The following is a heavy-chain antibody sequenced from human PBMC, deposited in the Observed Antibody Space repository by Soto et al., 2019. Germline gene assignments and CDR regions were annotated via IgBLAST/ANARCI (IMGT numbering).Heavy chain of an antibody. CDR3: ARVVDRSGYYDAFDI. Sequence: PGGTLRLSCPASGFTYDEYCMSWVRHSPRKGVEWGCGINWNGGRTGYAESGKGRCTICRDNAKNSLYLQMNSLRAEETALYYCARVVDRSGYYDAFDIWGKGTMVSVSS. CDR1: GFTYDEYC. J-gene: IGHJ3*02. V-gene: IGHV3-20*04. D-gene: IGHD3-22*01. CDR2: INWNGGRT.